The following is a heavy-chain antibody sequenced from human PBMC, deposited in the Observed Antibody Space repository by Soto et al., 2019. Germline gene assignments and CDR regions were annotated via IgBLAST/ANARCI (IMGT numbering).Heavy chain of an antibody. J-gene: IGHJ3*02. V-gene: IGHV1-18*04. CDR1: GYTFTSYG. CDR2: ISSYNGNT. D-gene: IGHD3-22*01. Sequence: QVQLVQSGAEVKKPGASVKVSCKASGYTFTSYGISWVRQAPGQGLEWMGWISSYNGNTNYAQKLQGRVTMTTDTSTSTAYMELRSLRSDDTAVYYCARVLGSSGYRKKDAFDIWGQGTMVTVSS. CDR3: ARVLGSSGYRKKDAFDI.